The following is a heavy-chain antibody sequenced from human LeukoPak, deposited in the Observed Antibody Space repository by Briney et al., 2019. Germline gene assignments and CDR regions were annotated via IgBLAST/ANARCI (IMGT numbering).Heavy chain of an antibody. CDR2: IKQDGSEK. Sequence: GGSLRLSCAASGFTFSSYSMNWVRQAPGKGLEWVANIKQDGSEKYYVDSVKGRFTISRDNAKNSLYLQMNSLRAEDTAVYYCARPGIAVAGTGYYMDVWGKGTTVTVSS. J-gene: IGHJ6*03. CDR3: ARPGIAVAGTGYYMDV. V-gene: IGHV3-7*01. CDR1: GFTFSSYS. D-gene: IGHD6-19*01.